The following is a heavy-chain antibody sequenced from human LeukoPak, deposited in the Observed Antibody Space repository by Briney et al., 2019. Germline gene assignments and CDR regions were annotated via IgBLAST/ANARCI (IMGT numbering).Heavy chain of an antibody. V-gene: IGHV4-59*01. CDR3: ARETSQKGAHYMDV. D-gene: IGHD3-16*01. CDR1: GGSISSYY. Sequence: SETLSLSCTVSGGSISSYYWSWIRQPPGKGLEWIGYIYYSGSTNYNPSLKSRVTISVDTSKKQFSLKLTSVTVADTAVYYCARETSQKGAHYMDVWGKGTTVTISS. CDR2: IYYSGST. J-gene: IGHJ6*03.